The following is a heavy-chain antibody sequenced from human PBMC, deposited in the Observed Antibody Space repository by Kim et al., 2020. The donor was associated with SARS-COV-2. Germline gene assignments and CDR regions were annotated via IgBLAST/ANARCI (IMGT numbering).Heavy chain of an antibody. D-gene: IGHD6-13*01. V-gene: IGHV3-30*18. CDR3: AKDSPYSSSWFDAFDI. J-gene: IGHJ3*02. Sequence: GGSLRLSCAASGFTFSSSGMHWVRQAPGKGLEWVAVISYDGSNKYYADSVKGRFTISRDNSKNTLYLQMNSLRAEDTAVYYCAKDSPYSSSWFDAFDIWGQGTMVTVSS. CDR1: GFTFSSSG. CDR2: ISYDGSNK.